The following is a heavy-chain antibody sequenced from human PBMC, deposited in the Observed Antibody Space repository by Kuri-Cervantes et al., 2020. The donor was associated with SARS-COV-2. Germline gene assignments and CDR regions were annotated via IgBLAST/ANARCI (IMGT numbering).Heavy chain of an antibody. CDR3: ARVSRSVAPRNWFDP. CDR2: INHSGST. J-gene: IGHJ5*02. Sequence: SETLSLTCAVYGGSFSGYYWSWIRQPPGKGLEWIGEINHSGSTNYNPSLKSRVTISVDTSKNQFSLKLSSVTAADTAVYYCARVSRSVAPRNWFDPWGQGNLVTGSS. CDR1: GGSFSGYY. D-gene: IGHD2/OR15-2a*01. V-gene: IGHV4-34*01.